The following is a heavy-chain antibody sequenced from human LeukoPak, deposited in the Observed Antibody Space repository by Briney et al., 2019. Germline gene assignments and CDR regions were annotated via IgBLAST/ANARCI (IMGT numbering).Heavy chain of an antibody. CDR3: ATFPGPASSSGD. D-gene: IGHD6-6*01. V-gene: IGHV3-48*03. CDR1: RFTFRSYE. J-gene: IGHJ4*02. Sequence: QPGGSLRLSCAASRFTFRSYEMNWVRQAPGKGLEWVSYISGSSTTIYYADSVKGRFSISRDNAKNSLFLQMNSLRAEDTAVYYCATFPGPASSSGDWGQGTLVTVSS. CDR2: ISGSSTTI.